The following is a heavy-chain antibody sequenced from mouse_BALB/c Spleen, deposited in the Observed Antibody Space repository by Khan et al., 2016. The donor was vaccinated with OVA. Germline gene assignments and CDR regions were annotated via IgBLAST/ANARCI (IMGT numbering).Heavy chain of an antibody. CDR3: ARAGYGGFAY. J-gene: IGHJ3*01. D-gene: IGHD1-1*02. CDR1: GFTFSDYY. V-gene: IGHV5-4*02. CDR2: ISDGGSYT. Sequence: DVELVESGGGLVKPGGSLKLSCAASGFTFSDYYMYWVRQTPEKRLEWVATISDGGSYTYYPDSVKGRFTISRDNATNTLYLQMSSLKSEDTAMYYCARAGYGGFAYWGQGTLVTVSA.